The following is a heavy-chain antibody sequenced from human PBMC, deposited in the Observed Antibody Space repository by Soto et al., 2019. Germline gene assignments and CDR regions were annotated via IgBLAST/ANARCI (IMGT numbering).Heavy chain of an antibody. CDR1: GYSFTSYW. CDR2: IYPGDSDT. D-gene: IGHD3-3*01. J-gene: IGHJ6*02. CDR3: ASTRTPTYYDFWSGYYYGMDV. V-gene: IGHV5-51*01. Sequence: PGESLKISCKGSGYSFTSYWIGWVRQMPGKGLEWMGIIYPGDSDTRYSPSFQGQVTISADKSISTAYLQLSSLNASDPAMYYCASTRTPTYYDFWSGYYYGMDVWGQGTTVTVSS.